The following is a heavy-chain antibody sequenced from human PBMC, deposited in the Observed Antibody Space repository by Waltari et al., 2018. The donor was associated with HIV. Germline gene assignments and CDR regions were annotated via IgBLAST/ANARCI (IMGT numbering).Heavy chain of an antibody. V-gene: IGHV3-66*01. CDR1: GFPVRTNY. Sequence: EVQLVESGGGLVQPGESLRLSCAASGFPVRTNYVAWVRQAPGKGLEWVSLITDYATTFYADSVKGRFSISRDTSMNTVHLQMNSLRAEDTALYYCVRERNTVTTTSYYFDFWGQGTLVTVSS. D-gene: IGHD4-17*01. CDR2: ITDYATT. CDR3: VRERNTVTTTSYYFDF. J-gene: IGHJ4*02.